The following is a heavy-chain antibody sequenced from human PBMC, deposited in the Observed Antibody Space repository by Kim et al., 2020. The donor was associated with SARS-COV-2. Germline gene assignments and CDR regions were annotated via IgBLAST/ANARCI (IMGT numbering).Heavy chain of an antibody. CDR3: ARCITFGGEIPYFDY. Sequence: GGSLRLSCAASGFTFSNYEMNWVRQAPGKEPEWISYISYSGGTTYYADSVRGRFFISRDIARNSLFLQMNSLRAEDTAVYFCARCITFGGEIPYFDYWG. J-gene: IGHJ4*01. D-gene: IGHD3-16*01. V-gene: IGHV3-48*03. CDR1: GFTFSNYE. CDR2: ISYSGGTT.